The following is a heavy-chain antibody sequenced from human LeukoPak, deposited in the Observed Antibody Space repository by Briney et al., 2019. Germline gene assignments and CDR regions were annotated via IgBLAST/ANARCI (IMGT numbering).Heavy chain of an antibody. D-gene: IGHD1-26*01. CDR1: GGSISSYY. J-gene: IGHJ5*02. Sequence: SETLSLTCTVSGGSISSYYWSWIRQPPGKGLEWIGYIYYSGSTNYNPSLKSRVTISVDTSKNQFSLKPSSVTAADTAVYYCARDEGGASWFDPWGQGTLVTVSS. CDR2: IYYSGST. CDR3: ARDEGGASWFDP. V-gene: IGHV4-59*01.